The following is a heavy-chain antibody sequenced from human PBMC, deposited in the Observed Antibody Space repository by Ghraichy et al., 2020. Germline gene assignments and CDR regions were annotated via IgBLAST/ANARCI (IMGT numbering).Heavy chain of an antibody. Sequence: SETLSLTCAVYGGSFSGYFWTWIRQPPGKGLEWIGEINHSGSTNYNPSLKSRVTISVDTSKNQFSLKLSSVTAADTAVYYCARGKALAVSLGDYYYYGMDVWGQATTVTVSS. V-gene: IGHV4-34*01. J-gene: IGHJ6*02. CDR1: GGSFSGYF. CDR2: INHSGST. D-gene: IGHD6-19*01. CDR3: ARGKALAVSLGDYYYYGMDV.